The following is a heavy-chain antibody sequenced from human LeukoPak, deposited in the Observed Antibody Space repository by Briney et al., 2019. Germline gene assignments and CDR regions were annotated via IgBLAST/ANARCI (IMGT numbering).Heavy chain of an antibody. V-gene: IGHV3-23*01. D-gene: IGHD1-26*01. CDR1: GFTFSSYA. Sequence: GGSLRLSCADSGFTFSSYAMSWVRQAPGKGLEWVSAISGSGGSTYYADSVKGRFTISRDNSKNTLYLQMNSLRAEDTAVYYCAKDVRGRWSYLFDYWGQGTLVTVSS. CDR2: ISGSGGST. J-gene: IGHJ4*02. CDR3: AKDVRGRWSYLFDY.